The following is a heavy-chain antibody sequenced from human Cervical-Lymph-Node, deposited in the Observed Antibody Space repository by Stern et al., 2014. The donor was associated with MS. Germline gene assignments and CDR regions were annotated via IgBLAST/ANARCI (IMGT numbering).Heavy chain of an antibody. Sequence: QITLKESGPTLVKPTQTLTLTCTFSGFSLSTSGVGVGWIRQPPGKALEWLALLYWDDDKRYSPSLKSRLTITKDTSKNQVVLTMTNMDPVDTATYYCAHLGYCSGGSCYGGYNWFDPWGQGTLVTVSS. CDR1: GFSLSTSGVG. V-gene: IGHV2-5*02. J-gene: IGHJ5*02. CDR3: AHLGYCSGGSCYGGYNWFDP. D-gene: IGHD2-15*01. CDR2: LYWDDDK.